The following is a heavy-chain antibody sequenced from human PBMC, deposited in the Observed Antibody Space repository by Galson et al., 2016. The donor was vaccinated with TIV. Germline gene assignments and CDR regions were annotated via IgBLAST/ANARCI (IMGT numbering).Heavy chain of an antibody. CDR2: INPSGGST. Sequence: SVKVSCKASGYTFTSYYMHWVRQAPGQGLEWMGIINPSGGSTTYAQKFQGRVTMTRDMSTNTVHMELSRLRSEDTAVYYCARDGYRFGNYFDSWGQGTLVTVSS. D-gene: IGHD5-12*01. CDR1: GYTFTSYY. V-gene: IGHV1-46*01. J-gene: IGHJ4*02. CDR3: ARDGYRFGNYFDS.